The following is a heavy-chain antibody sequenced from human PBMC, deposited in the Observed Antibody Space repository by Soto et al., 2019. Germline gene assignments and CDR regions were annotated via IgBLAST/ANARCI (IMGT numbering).Heavy chain of an antibody. V-gene: IGHV3-15*01. Sequence: GGSLRLSCAASGFTFSNAWMSWVRQAPGKGLEWVGRIKSKTDGGTTDYAAPVKGRFTISRDDSKNTLYLQMNSLKTEDTAVYYCTTDRSIVLMAYVPTHYWGQGTLVTVSS. CDR2: IKSKTDGGTT. CDR1: GFTFSNAW. CDR3: TTDRSIVLMAYVPTHY. D-gene: IGHD2-8*01. J-gene: IGHJ4*02.